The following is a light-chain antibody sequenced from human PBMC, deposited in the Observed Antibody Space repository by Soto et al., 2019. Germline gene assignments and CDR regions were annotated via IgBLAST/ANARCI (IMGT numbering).Light chain of an antibody. CDR2: DVS. Sequence: QSALTQPASVSGSPGQSITISCTATSNDVGGDIYVSWYQRHPGKAPKLMIYDVSNRPSGVSNRFSASKSANTASLTISGLQAEDEADYYCSSYTSSSTLFGGGTKLTVL. J-gene: IGLJ2*01. CDR1: SNDVGGDIY. CDR3: SSYTSSSTL. V-gene: IGLV2-14*03.